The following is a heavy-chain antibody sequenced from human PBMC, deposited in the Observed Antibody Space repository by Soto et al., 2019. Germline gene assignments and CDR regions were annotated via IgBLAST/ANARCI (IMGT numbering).Heavy chain of an antibody. J-gene: IGHJ6*04. CDR3: ARGWGDGYNYGDYYYYGMDV. Sequence: QVQLVQSGAEVKKPGSSVKVSCKASGGTFSSYAISWVRQAPGQGLEWMGGIIPIFGTANYAQKFQGRVTITADESTSTAYMELSSLRSEDTAVYYCARGWGDGYNYGDYYYYGMDVWGKGTTVTVSS. CDR1: GGTFSSYA. D-gene: IGHD5-12*01. V-gene: IGHV1-69*12. CDR2: IIPIFGTA.